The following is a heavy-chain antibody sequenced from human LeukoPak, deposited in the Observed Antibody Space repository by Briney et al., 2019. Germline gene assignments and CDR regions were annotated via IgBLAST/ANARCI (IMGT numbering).Heavy chain of an antibody. CDR3: ARARWSSTGWFLGY. V-gene: IGHV3-74*03. CDR1: GITFSTYW. J-gene: IGHJ4*02. D-gene: IGHD6-19*01. Sequence: GGSLRLSCAGSGITFSTYWMHWVRQAPGKGLEWVSRVNPQGTATTYADSVKGRFTISRDNAKDALHLQMDNLRVEDTAVYYCARARWSSTGWFLGYWGQGTLVTVSS. CDR2: VNPQGTAT.